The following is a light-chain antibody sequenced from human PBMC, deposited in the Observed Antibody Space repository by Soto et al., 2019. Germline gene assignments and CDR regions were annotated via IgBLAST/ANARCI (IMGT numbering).Light chain of an antibody. CDR3: ISYAGSSNV. CDR2: EVN. J-gene: IGLJ1*01. V-gene: IGLV2-8*01. Sequence: QSVLTQPPSASGSPGQSVAISCTGTSSDVGGYNYVSWYQQHPGKAPKLMIYEVNKRPSGVPDRFSGSKSGNTASLTVSGLQAEDEADYYCISYAGSSNVFGTGTKVNV. CDR1: SSDVGGYNY.